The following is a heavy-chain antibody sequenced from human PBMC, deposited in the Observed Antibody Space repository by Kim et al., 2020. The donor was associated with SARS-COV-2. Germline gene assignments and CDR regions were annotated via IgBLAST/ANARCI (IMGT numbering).Heavy chain of an antibody. CDR2: ISAYNGNT. CDR3: AREVTLVRGVILHYYYGMDV. J-gene: IGHJ6*04. V-gene: IGHV1-18*04. Sequence: ASVKVSCKASGYTFTSYGISWVRQAPGQGLEWMGWISAYNGNTNYAQKLQGRVTMTTDTSTSTAYMELRSLRSDDTAVYYCAREVTLVRGVILHYYYGMDVWGKGTTVTVSS. CDR1: GYTFTSYG. D-gene: IGHD3-10*01.